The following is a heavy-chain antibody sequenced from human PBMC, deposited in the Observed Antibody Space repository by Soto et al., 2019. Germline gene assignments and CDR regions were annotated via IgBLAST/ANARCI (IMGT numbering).Heavy chain of an antibody. Sequence: ASVKVSCKASGYTFTSYDINWVRQATGQGLEWMGWMNPNSGNTGYAQKFQGRVTMTRNNSISTAYMELSSLRSEDTAVYYCAINRPAANDDYYYYGMDVWGQGTTVTVSS. D-gene: IGHD2-15*01. J-gene: IGHJ6*02. CDR1: GYTFTSYD. CDR2: MNPNSGNT. V-gene: IGHV1-8*01. CDR3: AINRPAANDDYYYYGMDV.